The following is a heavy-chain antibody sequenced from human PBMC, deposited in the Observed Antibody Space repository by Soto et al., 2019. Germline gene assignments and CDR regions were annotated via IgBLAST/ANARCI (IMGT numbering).Heavy chain of an antibody. D-gene: IGHD2-21*01. CDR1: GFTFSDSA. V-gene: IGHV3-73*01. CDR2: IRSKANDYAT. J-gene: IGHJ4*02. CDR3: VRHVGDTYFDY. Sequence: EVQLVESGGGLVQPGGSLKLSCAASGFTFSDSAIQWVRQASGKGLEWVGRIRSKANDYATAYAASVKGRFTISRDDSKNTAYLQMNSLKTEDTAVYYCVRHVGDTYFDYWGQGTLVTVSS.